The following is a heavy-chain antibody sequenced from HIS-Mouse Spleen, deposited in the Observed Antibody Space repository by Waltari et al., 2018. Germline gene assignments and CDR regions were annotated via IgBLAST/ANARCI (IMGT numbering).Heavy chain of an antibody. CDR1: GGSISSSSYY. CDR2: IYYSGST. J-gene: IGHJ2*01. CDR3: AREIPYSSSWYDWYFDL. D-gene: IGHD6-13*01. V-gene: IGHV4-39*07. Sequence: QLQLQESGPGPVKPSETLSLTCTVSGGSISSSSYYWGRFRPPPGKGLEWIGSIYYSGSTYYNPSLKSRVTISVDTSKNQFSLKLSSVTAADTAVYYCAREIPYSSSWYDWYFDLWGRGTLVTVSS.